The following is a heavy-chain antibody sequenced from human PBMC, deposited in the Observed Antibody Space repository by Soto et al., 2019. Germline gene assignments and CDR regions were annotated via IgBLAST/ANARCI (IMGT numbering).Heavy chain of an antibody. CDR1: GGIVSSGNYY. J-gene: IGHJ3*02. CDR2: MSHSGGT. D-gene: IGHD1-1*01. Sequence: SETLSLTCTVDGGIVSSGNYYWSWLRQPPGKGLEWIGEMSHSGGTHFNPSLKSRVTISVDTSKNQFSLKMSSVTAADTALYYCARVERGTATTVVDAFDIWGPGTMVTVSS. CDR3: ARVERGTATTVVDAFDI. V-gene: IGHV4-61*01.